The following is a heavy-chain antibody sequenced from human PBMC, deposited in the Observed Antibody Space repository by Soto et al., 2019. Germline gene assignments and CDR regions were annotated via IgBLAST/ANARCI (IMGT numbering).Heavy chain of an antibody. J-gene: IGHJ6*02. CDR3: ARDLWPTPYGMDV. V-gene: IGHV1-69*05. CDR2: IIPIFGTA. Sequence: SVKVSCKASGGTFSSYAISWVRQAPGQGLEWMGGIIPIFGTANYAQKFQGRVTITTDESTSTAYMELSSLRSEDTAVYYCARDLWPTPYGMDVWGQGTTVTVSS. D-gene: IGHD2-21*01. CDR1: GGTFSSYA.